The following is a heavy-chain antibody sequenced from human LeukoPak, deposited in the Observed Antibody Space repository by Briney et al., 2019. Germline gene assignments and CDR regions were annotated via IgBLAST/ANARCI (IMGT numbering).Heavy chain of an antibody. Sequence: PSETLSLTCAVYGGSFSGYYWSWIRQPPGKRLEWIGEINHSGSTNYNPSLKSRVTISVDTSKNQFSLKLSSVTAADTAVYYCARDSFWSGYFDYWGQGTLVTVSS. D-gene: IGHD3-3*01. V-gene: IGHV4-34*01. CDR3: ARDSFWSGYFDY. CDR2: INHSGST. CDR1: GGSFSGYY. J-gene: IGHJ4*02.